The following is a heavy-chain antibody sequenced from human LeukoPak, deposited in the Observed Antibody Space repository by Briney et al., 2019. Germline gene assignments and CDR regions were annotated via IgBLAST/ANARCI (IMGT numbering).Heavy chain of an antibody. J-gene: IGHJ4*02. Sequence: SETLSLTCTVSGGSISSSSYYWGWIRQPPGKGLEWIGSIYYSGSTYYNPSLKGRVTISVDTSKNQFSLKLSSVTAADTAVYYCARRGLYGDFEHYWGQGALVTVSS. CDR2: IYYSGST. CDR1: GGSISSSSYY. D-gene: IGHD4-17*01. CDR3: ARRGLYGDFEHY. V-gene: IGHV4-39*01.